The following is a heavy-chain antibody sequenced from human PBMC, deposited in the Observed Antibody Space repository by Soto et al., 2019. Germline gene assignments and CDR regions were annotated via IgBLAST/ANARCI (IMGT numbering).Heavy chain of an antibody. D-gene: IGHD3-22*01. J-gene: IGHJ4*02. V-gene: IGHV1-18*01. CDR2: ISAYNGNI. Sequence: ASVKVSCKASGYTFTSYGISWVRQAPGQGLEWMGWISAYNGNINYAQKFKGRVTMTTDTSTSTAYMELRSLRSDDTAVYYCARDRIAVVGGDSWGQGTLVTVSS. CDR1: GYTFTSYG. CDR3: ARDRIAVVGGDS.